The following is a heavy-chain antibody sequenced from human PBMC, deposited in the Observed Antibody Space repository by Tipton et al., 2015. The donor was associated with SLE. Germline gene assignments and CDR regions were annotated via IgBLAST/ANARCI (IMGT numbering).Heavy chain of an antibody. V-gene: IGHV3-7*01. CDR2: IKQDGSEK. J-gene: IGHJ3*02. CDR3: ARDVPAFRDGAPDAFDI. CDR1: GFTFSSYW. D-gene: IGHD5-24*01. Sequence: SLRLSCAASGFTFSSYWMSWVRQAPGKGLEWVANIKQDGSEKYYVDSVKGRFTISRDNAKNSLYLQMNSLRAEDTAVYYCARDVPAFRDGAPDAFDIWGQGTMVTVSS.